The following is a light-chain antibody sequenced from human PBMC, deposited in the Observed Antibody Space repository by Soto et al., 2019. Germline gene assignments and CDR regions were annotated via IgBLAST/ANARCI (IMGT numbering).Light chain of an antibody. CDR2: AAS. V-gene: IGKV1-39*01. CDR3: QQSYNNRPFT. Sequence: DIQMTQSPSSLSASVGDRVTITCRAGQHIRKFLIWYQQKPGKAPRLLIYAASTLQSEVPSRFSGSGSGTDFTLTISKLQPEDVATYYSQQSYNNRPFTFGPGTKVQIK. J-gene: IGKJ3*01. CDR1: QHIRKF.